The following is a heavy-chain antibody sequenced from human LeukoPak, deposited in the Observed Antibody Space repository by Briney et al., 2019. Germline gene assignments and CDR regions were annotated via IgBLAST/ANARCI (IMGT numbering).Heavy chain of an antibody. CDR3: ARGRDFWSGYGL. J-gene: IGHJ4*02. CDR2: IYTSGST. D-gene: IGHD3-3*01. V-gene: IGHV4-61*02. Sequence: PSETLSLTCTVSGDSISTGSYYWSWIRQPAGKGLEWIGRIYTSGSTNYNPSLKSRVTMSVDTSKNQFSLKLSSVTAADTAVYYCARGRDFWSGYGLWGQGTLVTVSS. CDR1: GDSISTGSYY.